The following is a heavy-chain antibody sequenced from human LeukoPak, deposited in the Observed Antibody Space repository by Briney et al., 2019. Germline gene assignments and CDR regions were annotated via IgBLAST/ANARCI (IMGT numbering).Heavy chain of an antibody. J-gene: IGHJ3*02. Sequence: GGSPRLSCSASGFTFSSYAMHWVRQAPGKGLESVSAISSNGGSTYYADSVKGRFTISRDNSKNTLYLQMSSLRAEDTAVYYCVKEEMGAHHAFDIWGQGTMVTVSS. V-gene: IGHV3-64D*06. D-gene: IGHD1-26*01. CDR3: VKEEMGAHHAFDI. CDR2: ISSNGGST. CDR1: GFTFSSYA.